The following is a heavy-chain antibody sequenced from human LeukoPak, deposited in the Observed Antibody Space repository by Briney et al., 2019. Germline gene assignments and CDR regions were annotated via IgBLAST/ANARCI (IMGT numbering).Heavy chain of an antibody. CDR3: AKDVGKWESLHFFDY. V-gene: IGHV3-23*01. J-gene: IGHJ4*02. Sequence: GGSLRLSCLTSGFTLSTNAMSWVRQAPGKGLEWISGISGSGASTYYADSVKGRFTISRDDSRDTLYLQMNSLRGDDTAVYYCAKDVGKWESLHFFDYWGQGTLVTVSS. D-gene: IGHD1-26*01. CDR1: GFTLSTNA. CDR2: ISGSGAST.